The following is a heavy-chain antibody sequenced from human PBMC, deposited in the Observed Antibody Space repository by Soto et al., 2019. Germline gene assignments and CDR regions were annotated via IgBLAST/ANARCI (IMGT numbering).Heavy chain of an antibody. CDR2: RYYSGST. D-gene: IGHD1-1*01. V-gene: IGHV4-31*03. J-gene: IGHJ4*02. Sequence: QVQLQELGPGLVKSSETLSLTCTVSGDSISSRSYYWTWIRQHPGKGLEWIGFRYYSGSTYYNPSLKSRVTISVDSSKNQFSLKMNSVTAADTAVYYCARVPNGTSGMYYFDSWGQGTLVTVSS. CDR3: ARVPNGTSGMYYFDS. CDR1: GDSISSRSYY.